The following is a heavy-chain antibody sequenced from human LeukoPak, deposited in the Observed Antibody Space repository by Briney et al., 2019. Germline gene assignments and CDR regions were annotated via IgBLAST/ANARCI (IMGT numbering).Heavy chain of an antibody. CDR1: GYTFTSYD. J-gene: IGHJ6*03. V-gene: IGHV1-8*03. CDR3: ARGSYCSSTSCYTGYYYYYYMDV. CDR2: MNPNSGNT. Sequence: VASVKVSCKASGYTFTSYDINWVQQATGQGLEWMGWMNPNSGNTGYAQKFQGRVTITRNTSISTAYMELSSLRSEDTAVYYCARGSYCSSTSCYTGYYYYYYMDVWGKGTTVTVSS. D-gene: IGHD2-2*02.